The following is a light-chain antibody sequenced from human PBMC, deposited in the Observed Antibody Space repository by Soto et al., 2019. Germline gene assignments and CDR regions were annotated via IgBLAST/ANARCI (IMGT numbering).Light chain of an antibody. J-gene: IGKJ4*01. Sequence: ETVMTQSPGTLSVSPGERATLSCRASQSVGSNLAWFQQKPGQAPRLLIYGASARATGTPARFSGSGSGTEFTLIINSLQSEDFAVYYCQQYDSWPRTFGGGTKV. CDR2: GAS. CDR3: QQYDSWPRT. V-gene: IGKV3-15*01. CDR1: QSVGSN.